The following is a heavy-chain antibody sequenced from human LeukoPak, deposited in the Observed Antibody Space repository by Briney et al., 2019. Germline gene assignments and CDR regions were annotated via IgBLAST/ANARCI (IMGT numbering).Heavy chain of an antibody. J-gene: IGHJ4*02. V-gene: IGHV1-2*02. CDR2: INPNSGDT. Sequence: GASVKVSCKASGYTFTGYYIHWVRQAPGQGLEWMGWINPNSGDTNYAQKFQGRVTMTRDTSISTAYMEPSSLISDDTAVYYCAKAPGRAPDYWGQGTLVTVSS. D-gene: IGHD3-10*01. CDR3: AKAPGRAPDY. CDR1: GYTFTGYY.